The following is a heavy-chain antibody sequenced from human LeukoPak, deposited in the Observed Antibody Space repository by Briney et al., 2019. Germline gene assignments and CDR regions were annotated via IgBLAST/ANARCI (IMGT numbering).Heavy chain of an antibody. CDR1: GGSISSSSYY. V-gene: IGHV4-39*01. CDR3: ASTLTYYDFWSGYFINWFDP. CDR2: IYYSGST. Sequence: PSETLSLTGTVSGGSISSSSYYWGWIRQPPGKGLEWIGSIYYSGSTYYNPSLKSRVTISVDTSKNQFSLKLSSVTAADTAVYYCASTLTYYDFWSGYFINWFDPWGQGTLVTVSS. J-gene: IGHJ5*02. D-gene: IGHD3-3*01.